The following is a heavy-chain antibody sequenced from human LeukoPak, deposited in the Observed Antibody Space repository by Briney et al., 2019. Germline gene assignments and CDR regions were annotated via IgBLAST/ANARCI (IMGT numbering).Heavy chain of an antibody. CDR2: IYYSGST. D-gene: IGHD1-26*01. CDR1: GGSISSSSYY. J-gene: IGHJ4*02. V-gene: IGHV4-39*07. Sequence: SETLSLTCTVSGGSISSSSYYWGWIRQPPGKGLEWIGSIYYSGSTYYNPSLKSRVTISVDTSKNQFSLKLSSVTAADTAVYYCAREECELNQVDYWGQGTLVTVSS. CDR3: AREECELNQVDY.